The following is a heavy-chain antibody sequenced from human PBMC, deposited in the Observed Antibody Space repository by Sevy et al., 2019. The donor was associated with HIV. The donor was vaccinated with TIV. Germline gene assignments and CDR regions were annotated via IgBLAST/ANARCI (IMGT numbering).Heavy chain of an antibody. J-gene: IGHJ4*02. V-gene: IGHV3-21*06. CDR2: ISGSTGDI. CDR1: GFTFSSYS. Sequence: GGSLRLSCAGSGFTFSSYSMNWVRQAPGKGLEWVSCISGSTGDIYYTDSVKGRFTISRDNAKNSLYLQMNSLRAEDTALYYWARWAGSGRPLDYWGQGTLVTVSS. CDR3: ARWAGSGRPLDY. D-gene: IGHD6-19*01.